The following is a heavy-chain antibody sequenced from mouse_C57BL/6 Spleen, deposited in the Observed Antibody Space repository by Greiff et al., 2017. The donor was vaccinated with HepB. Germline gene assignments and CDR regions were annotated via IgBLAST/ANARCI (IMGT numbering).Heavy chain of an antibody. Sequence: QLQQQQSGAELVRPGASVTLSCKASGYTFTDYEMHWVKQTPVHGLEWIGAIDPETGGTAYNQKFKGKAILTADKSSSTAYMELRSLTSEDSAVYYCTFTTVVAPYAMDYWGQGTSVTVSS. V-gene: IGHV1-15*01. CDR1: GYTFTDYE. J-gene: IGHJ4*01. D-gene: IGHD1-1*01. CDR3: TFTTVVAPYAMDY. CDR2: IDPETGGT.